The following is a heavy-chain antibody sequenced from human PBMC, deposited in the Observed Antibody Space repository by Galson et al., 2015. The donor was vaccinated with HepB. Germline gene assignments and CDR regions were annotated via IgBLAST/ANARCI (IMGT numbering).Heavy chain of an antibody. Sequence: SLRLSCAGSGFTFSNYGIHWVRQAPGKGLEWVAVIRYDGGNKYYADSVEGHFTIPRDNSKNTVYLHINSLRAEDTALYYCARDSHPNMPVAGFFDSWGQGTLVTVSS. CDR2: IRYDGGNK. V-gene: IGHV3-33*01. CDR1: GFTFSNYG. J-gene: IGHJ4*02. CDR3: ARDSHPNMPVAGFFDS. D-gene: IGHD6-19*01.